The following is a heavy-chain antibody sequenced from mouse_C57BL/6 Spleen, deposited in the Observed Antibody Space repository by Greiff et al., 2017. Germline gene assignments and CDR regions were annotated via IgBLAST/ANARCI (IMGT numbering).Heavy chain of an antibody. V-gene: IGHV1-62-2*01. CDR3: ARHEDSGFAY. CDR2: VCSGSGSI. CDR1: CYTFTEHT. J-gene: IGHJ3*01. Sequence: VQPPPSGAELVKPGASVKLSCKASCYTFTEHTIHWVKQGSGPGLEWIGWVCSGSGSIKCNEKFKDKATLTADKSSSTVYMELSRVTSEDSAVYCCARHEDSGFAYWGQGTLVTVSA.